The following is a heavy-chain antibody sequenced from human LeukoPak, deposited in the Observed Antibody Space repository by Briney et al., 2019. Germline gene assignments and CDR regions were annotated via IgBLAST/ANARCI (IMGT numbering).Heavy chain of an antibody. J-gene: IGHJ4*02. D-gene: IGHD6-13*01. Sequence: ASVKVSCKASGYTFTGYYMHWERQAPGQGLEWMGWINPNSGGTNYAQKFQGRVTMTRDTSISTAYMELSSLRSEDTAVYYCARGRSWYNFDYWGQGTLVTVSS. CDR2: INPNSGGT. CDR1: GYTFTGYY. CDR3: ARGRSWYNFDY. V-gene: IGHV1-2*02.